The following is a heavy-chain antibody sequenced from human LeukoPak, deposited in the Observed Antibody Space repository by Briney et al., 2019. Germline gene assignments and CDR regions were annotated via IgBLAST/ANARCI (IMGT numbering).Heavy chain of an antibody. D-gene: IGHD2-8*01. CDR3: AIAGSWCTPLDD. Sequence: GGSLRLSCAASGFTFSSYAMTWVRQAPGKGLEGVVAISDSGGSTYYADSVKRRFTICRDNSKNTIYLQMNSLRDEDTAVYYCAIAGSWCTPLDDGGQPTLVTVSS. CDR1: GFTFSSYA. J-gene: IGHJ4*02. V-gene: IGHV3-23*01. CDR2: ISDSGGST.